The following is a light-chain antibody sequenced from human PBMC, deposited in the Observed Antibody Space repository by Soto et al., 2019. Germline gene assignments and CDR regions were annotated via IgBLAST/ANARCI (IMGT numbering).Light chain of an antibody. CDR1: ISDFVVYNY. Sequence: QSVLTQPASVSGSPGQSITISCTGTISDFVVYNYVSWYQQHPGKAPKLMIYGVSNRPSGVSNRFSGSKSGNTASLTISGLQTEDEAEYFCSTYTDKTYIFGSGTKVTVL. CDR2: GVS. V-gene: IGLV2-14*01. CDR3: STYTDKTYI. J-gene: IGLJ1*01.